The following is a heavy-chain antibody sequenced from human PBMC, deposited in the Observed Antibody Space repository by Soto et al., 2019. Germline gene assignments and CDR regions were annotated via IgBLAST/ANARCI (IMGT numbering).Heavy chain of an antibody. CDR2: MNPNSGNT. Sequence: QVQLVQSGAEVKKPGTSVKVSCKASGYTFTNYDINWVRQATGQGLEWMGWMNPNSGNTGYAQKFQGRVTMTRNTSINTFFMELSSLTSEDTAIYYCARDAEGSVSYFGDHWGQGTLVTVSS. D-gene: IGHD3-10*01. J-gene: IGHJ4*02. CDR3: ARDAEGSVSYFGDH. CDR1: GYTFTNYD. V-gene: IGHV1-8*01.